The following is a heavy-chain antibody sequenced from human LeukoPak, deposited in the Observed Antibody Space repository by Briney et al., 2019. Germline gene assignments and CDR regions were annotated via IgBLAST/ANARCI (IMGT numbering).Heavy chain of an antibody. CDR3: ARDSEWDYGDYAPDAFDI. Sequence: GASVKVSCKASGYTFTSYGISWVRQAPGQGLEWMGWISAYNGNTNYAQKLQGRVTMTTDTSTSTAYMELRSLRSDDTAVYYCARDSEWDYGDYAPDAFDIWGQGTMVTVSS. CDR1: GYTFTSYG. CDR2: ISAYNGNT. D-gene: IGHD4-17*01. V-gene: IGHV1-18*01. J-gene: IGHJ3*02.